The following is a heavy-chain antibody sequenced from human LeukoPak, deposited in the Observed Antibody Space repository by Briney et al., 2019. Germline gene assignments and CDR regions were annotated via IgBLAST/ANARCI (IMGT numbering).Heavy chain of an antibody. Sequence: ASVKVSCKASGYTLTGYYIHWVRQAPGQGLEWMGWINPSSGGTNYAQRFQARVTMTRDTSINTAYMELSRLTSDDTAVYFCARIRETGTEFDPWGQGTLVTVSS. D-gene: IGHD1-1*01. CDR1: GYTLTGYY. CDR2: INPSSGGT. CDR3: ARIRETGTEFDP. J-gene: IGHJ5*02. V-gene: IGHV1-2*02.